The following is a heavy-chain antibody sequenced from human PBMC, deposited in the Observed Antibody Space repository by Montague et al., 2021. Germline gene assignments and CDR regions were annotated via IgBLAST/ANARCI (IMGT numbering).Heavy chain of an antibody. CDR2: LDYSGTT. Sequence: SETLSLTCSVSGDSISSKGNFWGWIRQPPGKGLEWIGVLDYSGTTYYSPSLRSRVTISVDTSKGQFSLKVTAVTAAGTAVYYCARHRSRHHSMAFVASDHYFYMDVWGTGTTVAVSS. V-gene: IGHV4-39*01. CDR3: ARHRSRHHSMAFVASDHYFYMDV. J-gene: IGHJ6*03. D-gene: IGHD2/OR15-2a*01. CDR1: GDSISSKGNF.